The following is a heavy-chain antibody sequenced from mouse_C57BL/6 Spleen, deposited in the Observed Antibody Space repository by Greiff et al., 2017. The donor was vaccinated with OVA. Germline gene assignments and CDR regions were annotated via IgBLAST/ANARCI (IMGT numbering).Heavy chain of an antibody. D-gene: IGHD2-3*01. CDR2: IDPSDSYT. CDR3: ARSDDGYPLFAY. Sequence: VQLQQPGAELVMPGVSGKLSCRAPGSTFPSYWMHWVSRRPGQGLGWIGEIDPSDSYTNYNQKFKGKSTLTVDKSSSTAYMQLSSLTSEDSAVYYCARSDDGYPLFAYWGQGTLVTVSA. J-gene: IGHJ3*01. V-gene: IGHV1-69*01. CDR1: GSTFPSYW.